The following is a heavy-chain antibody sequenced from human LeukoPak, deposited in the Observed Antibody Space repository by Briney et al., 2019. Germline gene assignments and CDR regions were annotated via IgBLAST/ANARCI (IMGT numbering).Heavy chain of an antibody. Sequence: SETLSLTCTVSGGSISSYYWSWIRQPPGKGLEWIGYIYYSGSTNYNPSLKSRVTISVDTSKNQFSLKLGSVTAADTAVYYCARSVTTDFDYWGQGTLVTVSS. V-gene: IGHV4-59*01. D-gene: IGHD4-17*01. CDR2: IYYSGST. CDR1: GGSISSYY. CDR3: ARSVTTDFDY. J-gene: IGHJ4*02.